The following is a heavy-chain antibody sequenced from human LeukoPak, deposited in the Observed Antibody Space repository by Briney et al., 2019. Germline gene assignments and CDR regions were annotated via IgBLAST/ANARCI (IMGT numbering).Heavy chain of an antibody. Sequence: ASVKVSCKASGYTFTGYYMHWVRQAPGQGREWMGWINPNSGGTNYAQKFQGRVTMTRDTSISTAYMELSRLRSDDTAVYYCARDEYDFWSGFKYDPYYFDYWGQGTLVTVSS. CDR2: INPNSGGT. CDR1: GYTFTGYY. V-gene: IGHV1-2*02. J-gene: IGHJ4*02. D-gene: IGHD3-3*01. CDR3: ARDEYDFWSGFKYDPYYFDY.